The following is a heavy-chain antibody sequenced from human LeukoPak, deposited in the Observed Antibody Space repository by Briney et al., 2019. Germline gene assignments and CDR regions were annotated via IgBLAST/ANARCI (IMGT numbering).Heavy chain of an antibody. CDR1: GAAISSDTYY. CDR2: IFTSGNT. J-gene: IGHJ3*01. V-gene: IGHV4-61*02. D-gene: IGHD3-22*01. CDR3: ATLRGDYYDSRAYDL. Sequence: PSQTLSLTCTVSGAAISSDTYYWSWIRQPAGKGLEWIGRIFTSGNTDYNPSLKSRVFISIETSKNRFSLTLNSVTAADTAVYYCATLRGDYYDSRAYDLWGQGTMVTVSS.